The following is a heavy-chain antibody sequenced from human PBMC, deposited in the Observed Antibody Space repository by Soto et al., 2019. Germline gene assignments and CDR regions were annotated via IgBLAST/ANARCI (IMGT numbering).Heavy chain of an antibody. Sequence: QVQLVESGGGVVQPGRSLRLSCAASGFTFSKYTMHWVRQAPGKGLEWVAVISYDGSNKYYADSVKGRFTISRDNSKNTLSLQMNSLRVDDTAVYYCAKFREGYNLWGGSLDYWGQGTLVTVSS. CDR1: GFTFSKYT. V-gene: IGHV3-30-3*01. D-gene: IGHD2-15*01. CDR2: ISYDGSNK. CDR3: AKFREGYNLWGGSLDY. J-gene: IGHJ4*02.